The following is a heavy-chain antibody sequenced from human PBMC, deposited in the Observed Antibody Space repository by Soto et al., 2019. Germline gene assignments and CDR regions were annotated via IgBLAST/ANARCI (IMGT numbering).Heavy chain of an antibody. D-gene: IGHD3-10*01. V-gene: IGHV3-53*01. CDR1: GFTVSSNF. CDR2: IYSGGST. J-gene: IGHJ3*02. CDR3: ARLKYSGSRSENAFDI. Sequence: GGSLRLSCAASGFTVSSNFMNWVRRAPGKGLEWVSIIYSGGSTYYADSVKGRFTISRDTSKNTLYLQMNSLRVEDTAVYYCARLKYSGSRSENAFDIWGQGTMVTVSS.